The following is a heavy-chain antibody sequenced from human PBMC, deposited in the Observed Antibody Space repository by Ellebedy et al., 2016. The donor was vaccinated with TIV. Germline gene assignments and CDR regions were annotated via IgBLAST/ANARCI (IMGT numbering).Heavy chain of an antibody. CDR2: ITGRGDAA. CDR1: GFSLSSYA. V-gene: IGHV3-23*01. Sequence: GESLKISCVVSGFSLSSYAMNWVRQAPGKGLELVSVITGRGDAALYADSVRGRFTIYKDDSKNTLYLQMSSLTVEDTAVYYCTKAFLIVNNFENWGRGVQVTVSS. J-gene: IGHJ4*02. CDR3: TKAFLIVNNFEN. D-gene: IGHD1-26*01.